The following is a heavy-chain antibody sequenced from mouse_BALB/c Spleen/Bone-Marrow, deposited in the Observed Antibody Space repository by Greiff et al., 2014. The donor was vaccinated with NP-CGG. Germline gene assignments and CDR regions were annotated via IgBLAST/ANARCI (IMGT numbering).Heavy chain of an antibody. CDR2: ISSGGSYT. Sequence: DVHLVESGGGLVKPGGSLKLSCAASGFTFSSYAMSWVRQTPEKRLEWVATISSGGSYTYYPDSVKGRFTISRDNAKNTLYLQMSSLXSEDTAMYYCARHYYGSSYYFDYWGQGTTLTVSS. D-gene: IGHD1-1*01. CDR1: GFTFSSYA. CDR3: ARHYYGSSYYFDY. J-gene: IGHJ2*01. V-gene: IGHV5-9-3*01.